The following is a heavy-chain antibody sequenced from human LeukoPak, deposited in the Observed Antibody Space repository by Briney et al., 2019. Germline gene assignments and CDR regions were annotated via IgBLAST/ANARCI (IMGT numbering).Heavy chain of an antibody. CDR2: TSGSGGST. J-gene: IGHJ4*02. D-gene: IGHD6-19*01. CDR1: GFTFSSYA. V-gene: IGHV3-23*01. CDR3: AKDLIAVAGSFSPDDY. Sequence: GGSLRLSCAASGFTFSSYAMSWVRQAPGKGLEWVSATSGSGGSTYYADSVKGRFTISRDNSKNTLYLQMNSLRAEDTAVYYCAKDLIAVAGSFSPDDYWGQGTLVTVSS.